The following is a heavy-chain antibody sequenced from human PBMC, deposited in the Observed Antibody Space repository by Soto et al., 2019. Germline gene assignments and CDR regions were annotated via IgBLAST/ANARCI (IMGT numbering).Heavy chain of an antibody. V-gene: IGHV1-2*04. CDR2: INPNSGGT. CDR3: ARHSAGITMIVVVILIIRRGY. CDR1: GYTFTGYY. D-gene: IGHD3-22*01. Sequence: GASVKVSCKASGYTFTGYYMHWVRQAPGQGLEWIGWINPNSGGTNYAQKFQGWVTMTRDTSISTAYMELSRLRSDDTAVYYCARHSAGITMIVVVILIIRRGYWGQGTLVTVSS. J-gene: IGHJ4*02.